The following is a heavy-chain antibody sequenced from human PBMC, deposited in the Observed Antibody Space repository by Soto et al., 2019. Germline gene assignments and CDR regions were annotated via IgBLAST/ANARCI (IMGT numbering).Heavy chain of an antibody. CDR3: ARNYDILTGYSTFDS. Sequence: QVQLVQSGAEVKRPGASVKVSCKPSGYTFTNYGISWVRQAPGQGLEWMGWISAYNGNTNYAQKFQGRVTMTTDTSTSTAYMELRSLRSDETAVYYCARNYDILTGYSTFDSWGQGTLVTVSS. D-gene: IGHD3-9*01. J-gene: IGHJ4*02. V-gene: IGHV1-18*01. CDR1: GYTFTNYG. CDR2: ISAYNGNT.